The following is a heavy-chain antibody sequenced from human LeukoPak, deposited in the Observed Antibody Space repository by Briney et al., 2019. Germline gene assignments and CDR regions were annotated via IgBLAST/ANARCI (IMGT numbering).Heavy chain of an antibody. D-gene: IGHD3-22*01. CDR1: GYTFTSYA. CDR2: MTPNSGNT. V-gene: IGHV1-8*03. CDR3: ARYAYYDSSGYVDY. Sequence: ASVKVSCKASGYTFTSYAISWVRQATGQGLEWMGWMTPNSGNTGYAQKFQGRVTITRNTSISTAYMELSSLRSEDTAVYYCARYAYYDSSGYVDYWGQGTLVTVSS. J-gene: IGHJ4*02.